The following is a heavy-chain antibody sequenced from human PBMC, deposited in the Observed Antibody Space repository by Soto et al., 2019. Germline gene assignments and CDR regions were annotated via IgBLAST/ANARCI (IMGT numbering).Heavy chain of an antibody. Sequence: QVQLQESGPGLVKPSGTLSLSCAVSGGSISSSHWWTWVRQPPGKGPEWIGEIYHSGSTNYNPSPKGRVTIPVDTSRNQFSLNLSSGTAADTAVYYCASSGGGEDYWGQGILVTVSS. D-gene: IGHD3-16*01. V-gene: IGHV4-4*02. J-gene: IGHJ4*02. CDR3: ASSGGGEDY. CDR2: IYHSGST. CDR1: GGSISSSHW.